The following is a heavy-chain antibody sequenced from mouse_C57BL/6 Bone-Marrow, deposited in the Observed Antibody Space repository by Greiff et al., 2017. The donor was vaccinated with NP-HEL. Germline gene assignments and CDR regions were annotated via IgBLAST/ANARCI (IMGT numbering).Heavy chain of an antibody. V-gene: IGHV5-16*01. J-gene: IGHJ4*01. CDR1: GFTFSDYY. Sequence: EVKLVESEGGLVQPGSSMKLSCTASGFTFSDYYMAWVRQVPEKGLEWVANINYDGSSTYYLDSLKSRFIISRDNAKNILYLQMSSLKSEDTATYYCARDRGSTTRGYYAMDYWGQGTSVTVSS. CDR3: ARDRGSTTRGYYAMDY. CDR2: INYDGSST. D-gene: IGHD2-14*01.